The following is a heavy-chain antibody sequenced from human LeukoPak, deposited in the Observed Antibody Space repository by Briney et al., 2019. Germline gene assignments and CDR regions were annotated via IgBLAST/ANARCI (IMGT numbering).Heavy chain of an antibody. D-gene: IGHD3-10*01. J-gene: IGHJ6*03. CDR3: ARDSRLRGPGGYYYYYMDV. V-gene: IGHV4-61*01. CDR1: GGSISSSSYY. Sequence: SETLSLTCTVSGGSISSSSYYWSWIRQPPGKGLEWIGYIYYSGSTNYNPSLKSRVTISVDTSKNQFSLKLSSVTAADTAVYYCARDSRLRGPGGYYYYYMDVWGKGTTVTVSS. CDR2: IYYSGST.